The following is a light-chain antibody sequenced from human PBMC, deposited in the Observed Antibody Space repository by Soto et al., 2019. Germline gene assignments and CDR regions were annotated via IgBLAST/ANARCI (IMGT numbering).Light chain of an antibody. CDR2: DAS. V-gene: IGKV3-11*01. CDR3: QQRSNWPPIT. Sequence: EIVLTQSPATLSLSPGERATLSCRASQSVSSYLAWYQQKPGQAPRLLIYDASNRATGIPARFSGSGSGTDFTLTISSLEPEDFAVYYCQQRSNWPPITFGQGTRWIS. CDR1: QSVSSY. J-gene: IGKJ1*01.